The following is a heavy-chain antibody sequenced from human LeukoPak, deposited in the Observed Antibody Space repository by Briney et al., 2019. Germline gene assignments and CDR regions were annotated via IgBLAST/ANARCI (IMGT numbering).Heavy chain of an antibody. CDR1: GGSVSSGSYY. Sequence: SETLSLTCTVSGGSVSSGSYYWSWIRQPPGKGLEWIGYIYYSGSTNYNPPLKSRVTISVDTSKNQFSLKLSSVTAADTAVYYCARRVEDYYDSSGYYGPIDYWGQGTLVTVSS. D-gene: IGHD3-22*01. V-gene: IGHV4-61*01. CDR3: ARRVEDYYDSSGYYGPIDY. J-gene: IGHJ4*02. CDR2: IYYSGST.